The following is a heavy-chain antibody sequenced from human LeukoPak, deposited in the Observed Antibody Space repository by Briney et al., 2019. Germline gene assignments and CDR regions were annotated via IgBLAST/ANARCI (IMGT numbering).Heavy chain of an antibody. V-gene: IGHV1-69*04. D-gene: IGHD6-13*01. CDR3: ARSPSSSWSDY. CDR1: GGTFSSYA. Sequence: SVKVSCKASGGTFSSYAISWVRQAPGQGLEWMGRIIPILGIANYAQKFQGRVTITADKSTSTAYMELSSLRSEDTAVYYCARSPSSSWSDYWGQGTLVAVSS. CDR2: IIPILGIA. J-gene: IGHJ4*02.